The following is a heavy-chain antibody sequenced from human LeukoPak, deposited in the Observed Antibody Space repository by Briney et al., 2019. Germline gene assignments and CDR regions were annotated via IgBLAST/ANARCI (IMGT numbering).Heavy chain of an antibody. Sequence: RASVKVSCKASGYTFTDYYMHWVRQAPGQRLEWMGWINPNSGATKYAQKFQGRVTMTRDTSISTAYMELSRLTSDDTAVYYCARGEYVISGYRNDAFDIWGQGTIVTVSS. J-gene: IGHJ3*02. CDR2: INPNSGAT. CDR1: GYTFTDYY. D-gene: IGHD3-22*01. CDR3: ARGEYVISGYRNDAFDI. V-gene: IGHV1-2*02.